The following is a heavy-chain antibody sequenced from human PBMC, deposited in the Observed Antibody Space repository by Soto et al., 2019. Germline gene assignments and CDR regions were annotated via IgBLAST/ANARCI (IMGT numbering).Heavy chain of an antibody. CDR3: AKYGAMGPLAAAGQLIRFDY. J-gene: IGHJ4*02. CDR1: GFTFSSYA. V-gene: IGHV3-23*01. CDR2: ISGSGGST. D-gene: IGHD6-13*01. Sequence: GGSLRLSCAASGFTFSSYAMSWVRQAPGKGLEWVSAISGSGGSTYYADSVKGRFTISRDNSKNTLYLQMNSLRAEDTAVYYCAKYGAMGPLAAAGQLIRFDYWGQGTLVTVSS.